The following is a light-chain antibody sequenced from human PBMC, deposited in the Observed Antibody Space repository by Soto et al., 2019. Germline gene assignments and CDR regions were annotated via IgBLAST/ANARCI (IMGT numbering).Light chain of an antibody. CDR1: QSVSSN. CDR2: GAS. CDR3: QQYNNWPLT. V-gene: IGKV3-15*01. J-gene: IGKJ2*01. Sequence: EIVMTQSPATLSVSPGERATLSSRASQSVSSNLAWYQQKPGQAPRLLIYGASTRATGIPARFSGSGSGTEFTLTLSSLQSEDFAVYYCQQYNNWPLTFGQGTKLEIK.